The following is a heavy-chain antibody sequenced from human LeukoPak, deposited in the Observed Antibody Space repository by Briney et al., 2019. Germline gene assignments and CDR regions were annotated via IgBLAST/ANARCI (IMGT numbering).Heavy chain of an antibody. D-gene: IGHD2-2*01. Sequence: SETLSLTCAVYGGSFSGYYWSWIRQPPGKGLEWIGEINHSGSTNYNPPLKSRVTISVDTSKNQFSLKLSSVTAADTAVYYCARTYIVVVPAAMRWFDPWGQGTLVTVSS. J-gene: IGHJ5*02. CDR2: INHSGST. CDR3: ARTYIVVVPAAMRWFDP. V-gene: IGHV4-34*01. CDR1: GGSFSGYY.